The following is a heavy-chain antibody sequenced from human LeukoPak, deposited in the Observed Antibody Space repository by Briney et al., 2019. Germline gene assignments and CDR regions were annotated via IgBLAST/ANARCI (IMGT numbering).Heavy chain of an antibody. CDR3: ARFTTYPRAEYFQH. D-gene: IGHD1-1*01. CDR2: IIPILGIV. CDR1: GGTFSSYA. Sequence: SVKVSCKASGGTFSSYAISWVRQAPGQGLEWMGRIIPILGIVNYAQKFQGRVTITADKSTSTAYMELSSLRSEDTAMYYCARFTTYPRAEYFQHWGQGTLVTVSS. V-gene: IGHV1-69*04. J-gene: IGHJ1*01.